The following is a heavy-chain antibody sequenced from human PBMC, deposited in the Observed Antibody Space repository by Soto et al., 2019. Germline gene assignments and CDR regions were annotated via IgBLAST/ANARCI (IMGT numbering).Heavy chain of an antibody. CDR2: IYYSGST. D-gene: IGHD6-6*01. CDR3: ARDKIAAPTWGNYYYYYGMDV. J-gene: IGHJ6*02. CDR1: GGSISSYY. Sequence: SETLSLTCTVSGGSISSYYWSWIRQPPGKRLKKIGYIYYSGSTNYNPSLKSRVTISVDTSKNQFSLKLSSVTAADTAVYYCARDKIAAPTWGNYYYYYGMDVWGQGTTVTVSS. V-gene: IGHV4-59*08.